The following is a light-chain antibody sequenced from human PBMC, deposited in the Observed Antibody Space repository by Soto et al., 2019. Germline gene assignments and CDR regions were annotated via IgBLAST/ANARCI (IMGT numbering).Light chain of an antibody. CDR2: GDN. J-gene: IGLJ2*01. CDR1: GTNIGAGYD. Sequence: QSVLTQPPSISGAPGLRVTISCTGSGTNIGAGYDVHWYQQLPGTAPKLLMYGDNKRPSGVPDRFSTSKSGTSASLVITGLQAEDEADYSCQSYDHSLSGSWIFGGGTKLTVL. V-gene: IGLV1-40*01. CDR3: QSYDHSLSGSWI.